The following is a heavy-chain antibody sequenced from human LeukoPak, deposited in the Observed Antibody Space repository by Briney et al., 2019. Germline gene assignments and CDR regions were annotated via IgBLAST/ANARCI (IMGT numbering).Heavy chain of an antibody. Sequence: ASVKVSCKASGYTFTGYYMYWVRQAPGRGLEWMGWVNPNSGGTNYAQKFQGRVTMTRDTSISTAYMELSRLRSDDTAVYYCARVRRTALGEPFDYWGQGTLVTVSS. D-gene: IGHD1-26*01. CDR3: ARVRRTALGEPFDY. J-gene: IGHJ4*02. CDR1: GYTFTGYY. CDR2: VNPNSGGT. V-gene: IGHV1-2*02.